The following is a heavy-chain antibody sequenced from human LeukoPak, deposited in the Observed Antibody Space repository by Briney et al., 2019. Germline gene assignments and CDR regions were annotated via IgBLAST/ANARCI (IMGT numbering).Heavy chain of an antibody. CDR1: GYTFTIYC. Sequence: ASVKVSCKASGYTFTIYCISWVRQAPGQGLEWMGWISAYNGNTNYAQKLQGRVTMTTDTSTSTAYMELRSLRSDDTAVYYCARGTQDIVVVPAAMGYYYYGMDVWGQGTTVTVSS. V-gene: IGHV1-18*01. CDR3: ARGTQDIVVVPAAMGYYYYGMDV. CDR2: ISAYNGNT. J-gene: IGHJ6*02. D-gene: IGHD2-2*01.